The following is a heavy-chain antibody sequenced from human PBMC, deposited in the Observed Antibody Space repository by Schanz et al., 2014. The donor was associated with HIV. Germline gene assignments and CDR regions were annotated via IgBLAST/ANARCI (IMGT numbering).Heavy chain of an antibody. CDR1: GFTFDDYA. J-gene: IGHJ4*02. V-gene: IGHV3-9*01. CDR2: ISSNTNYI. D-gene: IGHD5-18*01. CDR3: VRGDTVFEY. Sequence: EIQLVESGGGLVQPGRSLRLSCAASGFTFDDYAMYWVRQAPGKGLEWISSISSNTNYINYADSVKGRFTISRDNAKNSLYLQMNSLRFADTAVYYCVRGDTVFEYWGQGTLVTVS.